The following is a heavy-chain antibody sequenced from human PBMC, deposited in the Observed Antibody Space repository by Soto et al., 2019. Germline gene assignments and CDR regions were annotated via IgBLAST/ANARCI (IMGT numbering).Heavy chain of an antibody. CDR1: GGPIRRRGYY. D-gene: IGHD3-16*01. Sequence: QVQLQESGPRLVQPSQTLSLTCTVSGGPIRRRGYYWSWIRQHPGQGLEWIGFVYYSGIPDYNPSLKSRVTISADTSKNQFSLNLRSVTAADTAVYYCASSGAREGDWFDPWGQGTLVTVSS. V-gene: IGHV4-31*03. CDR3: ASSGAREGDWFDP. CDR2: VYYSGIP. J-gene: IGHJ5*02.